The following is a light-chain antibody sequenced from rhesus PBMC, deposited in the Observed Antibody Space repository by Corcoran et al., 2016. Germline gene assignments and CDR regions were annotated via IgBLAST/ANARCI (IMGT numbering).Light chain of an antibody. CDR3: LPYSRSPYS. CDR1: QSISSW. J-gene: IGKJ2*01. V-gene: IGKV1-22*01. CDR2: KAS. Sequence: DIQMTQSPSPLSASVGDTDTITCWASQSISSWLDWYQQKPGKAPKLLIYKASSLQSGVPSRFGGSGSGTYFTLTLSILQPEAFASYYYLPYSRSPYSFGQGTKVEIK.